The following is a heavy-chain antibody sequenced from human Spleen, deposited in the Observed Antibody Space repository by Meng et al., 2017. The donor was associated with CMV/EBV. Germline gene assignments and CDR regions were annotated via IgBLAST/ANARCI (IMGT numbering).Heavy chain of an antibody. CDR2: IYSGGGT. V-gene: IGHV3-53*01. D-gene: IGHD1-1*01. Sequence: GGSLRLSCAASGFTVSNNYMSWVRQAPGKGLEWVSVIYSGGGTYSVDSVKGRFTISRDNSKHTLYLQMNSLRVEDTAVYYCARGPTPPHQLQLPDYAMDVWGQGTTVTVSS. CDR1: GFTVSNNY. J-gene: IGHJ6*02. CDR3: ARGPTPPHQLQLPDYAMDV.